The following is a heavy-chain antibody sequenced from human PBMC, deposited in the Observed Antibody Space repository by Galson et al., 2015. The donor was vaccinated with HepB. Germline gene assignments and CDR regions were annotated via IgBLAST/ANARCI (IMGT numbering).Heavy chain of an antibody. CDR3: ARQPGVFGGSGSYYNVGGIDY. Sequence: QSGAEVKKPGESLKISCKGSGYSFTSYWIGWVRQMPGKGLEWMGIIYPGDSDTKYSPSFQGQVTISADKSISTAYLQWSSLKASDTAMYYCARQPGVFGGSGSYYNVGGIDYWGQGTLVTVSS. D-gene: IGHD3-10*01. CDR1: GYSFTSYW. CDR2: IYPGDSDT. J-gene: IGHJ4*02. V-gene: IGHV5-51*01.